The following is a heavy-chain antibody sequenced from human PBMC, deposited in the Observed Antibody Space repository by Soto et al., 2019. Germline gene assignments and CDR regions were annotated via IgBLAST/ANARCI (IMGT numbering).Heavy chain of an antibody. D-gene: IGHD4-17*01. V-gene: IGHV3-30-3*01. CDR1: GFTFSNYG. CDR2: ISYDGSNK. J-gene: IGHJ6*02. Sequence: QVQLVESGGGVVQPGRSLRLSCTASGFTFSNYGMHWVRQAPGKGLKWVAVISYDGSNKYYADSVKGRFTISRDNSKNTLYLQMNSLRAEDTAVYYCARGGGYGDYDPWNPTYYGMDVWGQGTTVTVSS. CDR3: ARGGGYGDYDPWNPTYYGMDV.